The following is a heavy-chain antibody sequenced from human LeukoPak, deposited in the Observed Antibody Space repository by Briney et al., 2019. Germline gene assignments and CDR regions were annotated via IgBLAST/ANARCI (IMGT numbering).Heavy chain of an antibody. D-gene: IGHD6-19*01. Sequence: GESLKISCKGSGNSFTSYWIGWVRQMPGKGLEWMGIIYPDDSDTRYSPSFQGQVTISADKSISTAYVQWSSLKASDTAMYYCARRFDSSGWDDYWGQGTLVTVSS. V-gene: IGHV5-51*01. CDR2: IYPDDSDT. CDR3: ARRFDSSGWDDY. J-gene: IGHJ4*02. CDR1: GNSFTSYW.